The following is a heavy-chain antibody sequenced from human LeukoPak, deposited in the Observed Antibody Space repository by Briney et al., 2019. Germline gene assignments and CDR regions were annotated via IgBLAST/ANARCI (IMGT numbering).Heavy chain of an antibody. J-gene: IGHJ4*02. CDR3: ARDPGDIDY. D-gene: IGHD3-16*01. V-gene: IGHV4-38-2*02. CDR2: IYHSGST. Sequence: SETLSLTCTVSGYSISSGYYWGWIRQPPGKGLEWIGSIYHSGSTYYNPSLKSRVTISVDTSKNQFSLKVTSVTAADTAVYYCARDPGDIDYWGQGTLVTVSS. CDR1: GYSISSGYY.